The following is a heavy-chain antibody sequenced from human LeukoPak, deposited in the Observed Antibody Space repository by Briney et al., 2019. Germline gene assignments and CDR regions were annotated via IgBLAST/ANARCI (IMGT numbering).Heavy chain of an antibody. J-gene: IGHJ4*02. Sequence: SETLSLTCTVSGGSISSYYWSWIRQSPGKGLEWIGYIYYSGSTNYNPSLKSRVIISVDTSKNQFSLKLSSVTAADTAVYYCARGVSFGFDYFDYWGQGTLVTVSS. CDR2: IYYSGST. CDR1: GGSISSYY. V-gene: IGHV4-59*01. CDR3: ARGVSFGFDYFDY. D-gene: IGHD5-18*01.